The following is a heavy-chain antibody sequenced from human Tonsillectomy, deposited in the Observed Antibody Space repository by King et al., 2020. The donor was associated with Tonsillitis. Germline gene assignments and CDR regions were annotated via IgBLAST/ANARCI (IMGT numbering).Heavy chain of an antibody. J-gene: IGHJ4*02. CDR3: ATESPFPVVVAATPFDY. CDR1: GFTFSSYS. D-gene: IGHD2-15*01. CDR2: ISSHSSDI. V-gene: IGHV3-48*01. Sequence: EVQLVESGGGLVQPGGSLRLSCAASGFTFSSYSMNWVRQAPGKGLEWVSYISSHSSDIYYADSVKGRFTISRDNAKNSLYLQMNSLRAEDTAVYYCATESPFPVVVAATPFDYWGQGSLVTVSS.